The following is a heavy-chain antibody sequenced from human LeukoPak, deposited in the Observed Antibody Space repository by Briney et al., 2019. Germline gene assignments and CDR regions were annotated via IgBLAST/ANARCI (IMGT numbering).Heavy chain of an antibody. J-gene: IGHJ5*02. D-gene: IGHD6-13*01. Sequence: GGSLRLSCVASGFTFSNYVMSWVRQAPGKGLEWVSTITGSGGDTFYPNSVKGRFTISRDDSKNTVYLQMNSLRLEDAAAYYCAKGKAAGLLDWFDPWGRGTLVTVSS. CDR1: GFTFSNYV. V-gene: IGHV3-23*01. CDR2: ITGSGGDT. CDR3: AKGKAAGLLDWFDP.